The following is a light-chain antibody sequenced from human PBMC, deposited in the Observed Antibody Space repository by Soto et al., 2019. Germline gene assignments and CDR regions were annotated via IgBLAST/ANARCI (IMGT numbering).Light chain of an antibody. CDR2: GAS. V-gene: IGKV3-20*01. CDR3: QQYGSLIT. Sequence: EIVLTQSPGTLSLSPGQRATLSCRASQSLSSSFLAWYQQKPGQAPRLIIYGASNRATGIPDRFSGSGSGTDFTLTISGLEPEDFAVYYCQQYGSLITFGQGTRLEIK. J-gene: IGKJ5*01. CDR1: QSLSSSF.